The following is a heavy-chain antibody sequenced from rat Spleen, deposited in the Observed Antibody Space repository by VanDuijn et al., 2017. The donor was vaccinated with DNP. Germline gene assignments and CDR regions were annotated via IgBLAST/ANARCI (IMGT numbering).Heavy chain of an antibody. CDR3: ARRNNIGTTPFAY. V-gene: IGHV5-25*01. D-gene: IGHD1-5*01. J-gene: IGHJ3*01. Sequence: EVQLVESGGGLVQPGRSLKLSCAASGFTFSNYYMAWVRQAPKKGLEWVATISTSGSRTYYPDSVKGRFTISRDNAKSSLYLQMNSLKSEDTATYYCARRNNIGTTPFAYWGQGTLVTVSS. CDR1: GFTFSNYY. CDR2: ISTSGSRT.